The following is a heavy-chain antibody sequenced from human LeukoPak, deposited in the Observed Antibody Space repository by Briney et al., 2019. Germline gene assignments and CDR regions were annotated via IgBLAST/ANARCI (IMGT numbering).Heavy chain of an antibody. J-gene: IGHJ4*02. D-gene: IGHD4-17*01. CDR3: ARLQKGIYGDYDY. CDR1: GYHFTNYW. CDR2: IYPGDSDT. V-gene: IGHV5-51*01. Sequence: GESLKISCQGSGYHFTNYWIAWVRQMPGKGLGWMGIIYPGDSDTRYSPSFQGQVTISADKSISTAYLHWSSLKASDTAMYYCARLQKGIYGDYDYWGQGTLVTVSS.